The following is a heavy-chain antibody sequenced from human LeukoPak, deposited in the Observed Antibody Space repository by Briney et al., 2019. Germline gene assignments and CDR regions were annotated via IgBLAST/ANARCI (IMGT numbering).Heavy chain of an antibody. Sequence: ASVKVSCKASGGTFSSYAIAWVRQAPGQGLEWMGGIIPIYGTANYAQKFQGRVTVTTDESTSTAYMELSSLRSEDTAVYYCARGHPGVPAATRYYYYYWDVWGKGTTVTVSS. CDR2: IIPIYGTA. CDR1: GGTFSSYA. CDR3: ARGHPGVPAATRYYYYYWDV. J-gene: IGHJ6*03. D-gene: IGHD2-2*01. V-gene: IGHV1-69*05.